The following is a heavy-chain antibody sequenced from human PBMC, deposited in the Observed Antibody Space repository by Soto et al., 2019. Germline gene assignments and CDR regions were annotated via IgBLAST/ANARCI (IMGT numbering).Heavy chain of an antibody. V-gene: IGHV1-69*01. CDR1: GGTFSNYA. CDR2: IIPIFGTA. D-gene: IGHD1-7*01. Sequence: QVQLVQSGAEVKKPGSSVKVSCKASGGTFSNYAISWVRQAPGQGLEWMGGIIPIFGTANYAQKFQGRVTITADESTSTAYMDLSSLRSEDTAVYYCASKKLELAPFDYWGQGTLVTVSS. J-gene: IGHJ4*02. CDR3: ASKKLELAPFDY.